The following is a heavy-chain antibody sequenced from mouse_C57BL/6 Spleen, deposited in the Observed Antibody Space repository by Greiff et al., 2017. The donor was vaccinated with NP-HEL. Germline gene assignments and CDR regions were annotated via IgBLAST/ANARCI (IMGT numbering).Heavy chain of an antibody. CDR2: IYPGDGDT. D-gene: IGHD2-5*01. Sequence: LQESGPELVKPGASVKISCKASGYAFSSSWMNWVKQRPGKGLEWIGRIYPGDGDTNYNGKFKGKATLTADKSSSTAYMQLSSLTSEDSAVYFCARTYYSNSLDYWGQGTTLTVSS. CDR3: ARTYYSNSLDY. J-gene: IGHJ2*01. V-gene: IGHV1-82*01. CDR1: GYAFSSSW.